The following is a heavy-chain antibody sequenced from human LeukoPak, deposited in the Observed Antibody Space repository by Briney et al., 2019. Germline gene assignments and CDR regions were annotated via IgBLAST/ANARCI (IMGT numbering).Heavy chain of an antibody. D-gene: IGHD2-21*02. J-gene: IGHJ4*02. Sequence: ASVRVSCRTSGYNFIDYDVNWVRQATGQGLEWMGWMNPASGNTGYSQSFQGRVTIIRDTSVATAYMELTRLTSDDTAVYYCARQRGGYCGVDTCSYYFDYWGQGTLVTVSS. CDR3: ARQRGGYCGVDTCSYYFDY. CDR2: MNPASGNT. CDR1: GYNFIDYD. V-gene: IGHV1-8*03.